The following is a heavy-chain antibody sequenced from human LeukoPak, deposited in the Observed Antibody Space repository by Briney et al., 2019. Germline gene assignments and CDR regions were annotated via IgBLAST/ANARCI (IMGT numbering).Heavy chain of an antibody. Sequence: SETLSLTCTVSGGSISSYYWSWIRQPPGKGLEWIGDIYYNGSTNYNPSLKSRVTISVETSKNQFSLRLSSVTAADTAVYYCARAPIAAAHNWFDPWGQGTRVTVSS. D-gene: IGHD6-13*01. V-gene: IGHV4-59*01. J-gene: IGHJ5*02. CDR3: ARAPIAAAHNWFDP. CDR2: IYYNGST. CDR1: GGSISSYY.